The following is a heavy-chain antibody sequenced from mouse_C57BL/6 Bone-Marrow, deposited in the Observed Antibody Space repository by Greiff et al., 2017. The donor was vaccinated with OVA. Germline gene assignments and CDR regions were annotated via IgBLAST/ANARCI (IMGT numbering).Heavy chain of an antibody. CDR3: ARSGVGNLYYFDY. Sequence: QVQLQQPGAELVKPGASVKLSCKASGYTFTSYWMHWVKQRPGQGLEWIGMIHPNSGSTNYNEKFKSKATLTVDKPSSTAYMQLSSLTSEDSAVYYCARSGVGNLYYFDYWGQGTTLTVSS. D-gene: IGHD2-1*01. J-gene: IGHJ2*01. CDR2: IHPNSGST. CDR1: GYTFTSYW. V-gene: IGHV1-64*01.